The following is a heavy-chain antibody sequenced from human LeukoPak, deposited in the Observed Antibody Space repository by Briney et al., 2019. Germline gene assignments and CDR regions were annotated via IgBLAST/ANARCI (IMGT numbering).Heavy chain of an antibody. Sequence: SETLSLTWTVAGGSISRGGYYWSRIRQHPGKGLEWIGYIYYSGSTYYNPSLKSRVTISVDTSKNQFSPKLNSVTAADTAVYYCARGIQSSFDIWGQGTMVTVSS. V-gene: IGHV4-31*02. D-gene: IGHD6-13*01. CDR2: IYYSGST. CDR3: ARGIQSSFDI. CDR1: GGSISRGGYY. J-gene: IGHJ3*02.